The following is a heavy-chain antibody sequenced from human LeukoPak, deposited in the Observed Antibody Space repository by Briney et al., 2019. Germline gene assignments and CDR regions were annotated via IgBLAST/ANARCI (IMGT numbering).Heavy chain of an antibody. CDR2: IYYSGST. Sequence: SETLSLTCTVSGGSISSSSYHWSWIRQPPGKGLEWIGYIYYSGSTNYNPSLKSRVTISVDTSKNQFSLKLSSVTAADTAVYYCAGEAYCGGDCYSGFDYWGQGTLVTVSS. V-gene: IGHV4-61*01. D-gene: IGHD2-21*02. CDR3: AGEAYCGGDCYSGFDY. CDR1: GGSISSSSYH. J-gene: IGHJ4*02.